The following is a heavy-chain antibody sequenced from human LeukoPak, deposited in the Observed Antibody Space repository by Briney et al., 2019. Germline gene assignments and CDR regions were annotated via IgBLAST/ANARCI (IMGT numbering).Heavy chain of an antibody. D-gene: IGHD1-1*01. V-gene: IGHV3-23*01. CDR2: VSASGGHT. J-gene: IGHJ4*02. Sequence: GGALRLSCVASGYTFSNYGMTWGRQAPGEGLEWGSAVSASGGHTFYVDSARGRFTVSRDNSKNTLYLQMNSLRADDTAVYYCAKESGTSRPLDFWGQGTLVTVSS. CDR3: AKESGTSRPLDF. CDR1: GYTFSNYG.